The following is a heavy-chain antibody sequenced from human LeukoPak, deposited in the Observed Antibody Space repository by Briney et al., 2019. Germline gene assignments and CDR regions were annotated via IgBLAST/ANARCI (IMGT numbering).Heavy chain of an antibody. Sequence: ASVKVSCKASGDIFSSYTLSWVRQAPGQGLEWMGGILPIFGSANYAQKFQGRVTISAGESTSTAYMELRSLRSEDTAVYYCAILGYFTGGRCYHGGRAFDIWGQGTLVTVSS. CDR1: GDIFSSYT. CDR3: AILGYFTGGRCYHGGRAFDI. V-gene: IGHV1-69*13. J-gene: IGHJ3*02. D-gene: IGHD2-15*01. CDR2: ILPIFGSA.